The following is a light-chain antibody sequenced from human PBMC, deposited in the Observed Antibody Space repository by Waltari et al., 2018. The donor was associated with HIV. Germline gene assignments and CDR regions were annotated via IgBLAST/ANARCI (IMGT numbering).Light chain of an antibody. Sequence: SFDLAQPPSVSVSPGQTATIACSGDPVGNINFFWYYQKSGPAPVLAIYEDDKRPSGIAERFSGSKSGKTGTLTITGTQSMDEGDYYCQAWDKNDVIFGGGTKLTVL. CDR3: QAWDKNDVI. V-gene: IGLV3-1*01. CDR2: EDD. CDR1: PVGNIN. J-gene: IGLJ2*01.